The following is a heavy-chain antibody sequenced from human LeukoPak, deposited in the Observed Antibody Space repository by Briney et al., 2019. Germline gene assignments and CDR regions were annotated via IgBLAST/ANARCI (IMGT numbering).Heavy chain of an antibody. CDR2: IWYDGSNK. CDR1: GFTFSSYG. CDR3: AREGGDYWYFDL. V-gene: IGHV3-33*01. Sequence: GGSLRLSCAASGFTFSSYGMHWVRQAPGKGLEWVAVIWYDGSNKYYADSVKGRFTISRDNSKNTLYLQMNSLRAEDTAVYCCAREGGDYWYFDLWGRGTLVTVSS. J-gene: IGHJ2*01. D-gene: IGHD4-17*01.